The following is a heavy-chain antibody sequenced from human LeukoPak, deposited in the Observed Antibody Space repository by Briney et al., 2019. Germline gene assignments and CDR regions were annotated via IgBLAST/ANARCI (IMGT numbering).Heavy chain of an antibody. CDR1: GFTFSIYS. V-gene: IGHV3-48*01. D-gene: IGHD3-3*01. CDR3: ARDEPVLRFLEEREAFDI. Sequence: GGSLRLSCAASGFTFSIYSMSWVRQAPGKGLEWVSYISSSSSTISYADSVKGRFTISRDNAENSLYLQMNSLRAEDTAVYYCARDEPVLRFLEEREAFDIWGQGTMVTVSS. CDR2: ISSSSSTI. J-gene: IGHJ3*02.